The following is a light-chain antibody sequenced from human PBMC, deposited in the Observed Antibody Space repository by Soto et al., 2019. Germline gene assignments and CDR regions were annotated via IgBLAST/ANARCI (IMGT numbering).Light chain of an antibody. CDR2: DAS. J-gene: IGKJ1*01. Sequence: EIVLTQSPATLSLSPGERASLSCRASQSVSSYLAWYQQKPGQAPRLLIYDASNRATGIPARFSGSGSGTDFTLTIGSLEPEDFAVYYCHQRSNWPRTFGQGTKVEIK. CDR3: HQRSNWPRT. V-gene: IGKV3-11*01. CDR1: QSVSSY.